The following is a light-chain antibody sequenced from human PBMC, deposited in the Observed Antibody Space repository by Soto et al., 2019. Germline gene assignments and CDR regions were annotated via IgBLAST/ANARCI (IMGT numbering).Light chain of an antibody. V-gene: IGLV2-14*01. Sequence: QSALTQPASVSGSPGQSITISCTGTSSDVGGYNYVSWYQQHPGKAPKLIIYEVTNRPSGVSDRVSGSKSGNTSSLTISGHQAEDEADYYCSSYPSTNTGVFGGGTKLTVL. J-gene: IGLJ3*02. CDR3: SSYPSTNTGV. CDR2: EVT. CDR1: SSDVGGYNY.